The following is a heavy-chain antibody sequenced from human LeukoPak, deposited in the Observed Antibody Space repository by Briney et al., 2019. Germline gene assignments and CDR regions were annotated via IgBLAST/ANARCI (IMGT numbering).Heavy chain of an antibody. J-gene: IGHJ4*02. CDR3: ARDGDYDSSGYYAPFDY. CDR2: IYHSGRT. V-gene: IGHV4-38-2*02. CDR1: GYSISSGYY. Sequence: PSETLSLTCTVSGYSISSGYYWGWIRQPPGKGLEWIGSIYHSGRTYYNPSLKSRVTISVDTSKNQFSLKLSSVTAADTAVYYCARDGDYDSSGYYAPFDYWGQGTLVTVSS. D-gene: IGHD3-22*01.